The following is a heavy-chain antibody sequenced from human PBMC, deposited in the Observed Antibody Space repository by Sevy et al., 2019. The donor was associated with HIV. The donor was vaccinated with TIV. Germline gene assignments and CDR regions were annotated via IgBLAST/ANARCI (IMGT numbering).Heavy chain of an antibody. D-gene: IGHD3-22*01. CDR3: TTDPRRTYYDSSGYYYVDY. V-gene: IGHV3-15*01. J-gene: IGHJ4*02. CDR1: GFTFSNAW. Sequence: GGSLRLSCAASGFTFSNAWMSWVRQAPGKGLEWVGRIKSKTDGGTTDYAAPVKGRITIARDESKNTLYLQMNSLKTEDTAVYYCTTDPRRTYYDSSGYYYVDYWGQGTLVTVSS. CDR2: IKSKTDGGTT.